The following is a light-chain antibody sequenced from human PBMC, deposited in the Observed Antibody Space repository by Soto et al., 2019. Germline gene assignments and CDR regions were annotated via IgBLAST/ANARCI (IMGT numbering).Light chain of an antibody. V-gene: IGLV2-14*01. J-gene: IGLJ3*02. CDR3: RSYTSSSTVV. CDR1: SNDVGSYNY. Sequence: QSALTQPASVSGSPGQSITISCTGTSNDVGSYNYVSWYQQHPGKAPKLLIYEVSNRPSGVSNRFSGSKSGNTASLTISGLQADDEADYYCRSYTSSSTVVFGGGTKLTVL. CDR2: EVS.